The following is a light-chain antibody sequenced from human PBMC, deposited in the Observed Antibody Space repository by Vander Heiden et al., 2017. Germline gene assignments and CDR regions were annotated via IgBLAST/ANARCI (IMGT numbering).Light chain of an antibody. V-gene: IGKV1-5*01. CDR3: HVGT. J-gene: IGKJ1*01. Sequence: EIQMTQSPSTLSASVGDRVTITCRASPSISTWVAGDQQKPGKAPKLLIYDAYSLESGLKPRLRGSGSGTEFMINITTLQPDDFATYDCHVGTFGQGTKVVIK. CDR2: DAY. CDR1: PSISTW.